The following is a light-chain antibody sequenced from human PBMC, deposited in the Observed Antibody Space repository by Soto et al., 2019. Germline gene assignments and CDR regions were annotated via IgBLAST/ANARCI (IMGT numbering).Light chain of an antibody. V-gene: IGKV1-5*01. Sequence: DIQMTQSPSTLSASVGDRVTITCRASQSISSWLAWYQQKPGKAPKLLIYDASSLESGVPSRFSGSRSGTEFILTISSLQPDDFATYYCQQYNSYLLTFGGGTKVEIK. J-gene: IGKJ4*01. CDR2: DAS. CDR3: QQYNSYLLT. CDR1: QSISSW.